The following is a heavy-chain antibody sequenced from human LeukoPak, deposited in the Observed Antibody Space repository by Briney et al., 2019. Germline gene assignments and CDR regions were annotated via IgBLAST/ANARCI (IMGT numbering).Heavy chain of an antibody. J-gene: IGHJ1*01. Sequence: ASVKVSCKASGYTFTSYGISWVRQAPGQGPEWMGRISAYSGNTNYAQKLQGRVTMTTDTSTSTAYMELRSLRSDDTAVYYRARDHAYYDSSGYYYFQHWGQGTLVTVSS. V-gene: IGHV1-18*01. CDR2: ISAYSGNT. D-gene: IGHD3-22*01. CDR1: GYTFTSYG. CDR3: ARDHAYYDSSGYYYFQH.